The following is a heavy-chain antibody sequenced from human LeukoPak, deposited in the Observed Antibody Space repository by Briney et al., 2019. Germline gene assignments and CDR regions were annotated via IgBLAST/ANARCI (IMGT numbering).Heavy chain of an antibody. CDR1: GFTFSSYG. V-gene: IGHV3-33*01. Sequence: GGSLRLSCAASGFTFSSYGMHWVRQAPGKGLEWVAVIWYDGSNKYYADSVKGRFTTSRDNSKNTLYLQMNSLRAEDTAVYYCARDVRIAGFDYWGQGTLVTVSS. D-gene: IGHD2-15*01. CDR2: IWYDGSNK. CDR3: ARDVRIAGFDY. J-gene: IGHJ4*02.